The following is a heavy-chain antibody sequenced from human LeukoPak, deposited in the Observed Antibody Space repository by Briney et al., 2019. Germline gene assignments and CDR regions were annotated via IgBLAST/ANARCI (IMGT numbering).Heavy chain of an antibody. CDR2: ITQTAASI. J-gene: IGHJ4*02. Sequence: GGSLRLSCAASGFTFSSAWMSWVRQAPGKGLEWVSYITQTAASIYHADSVRGRFTISRDNAKNSLYLQMNSLRDEDTAVYYCARGGRAMVDYWGQGTLVTVSS. CDR3: ARGGRAMVDY. D-gene: IGHD3-16*01. CDR1: GFTFSSAW. V-gene: IGHV3-48*03.